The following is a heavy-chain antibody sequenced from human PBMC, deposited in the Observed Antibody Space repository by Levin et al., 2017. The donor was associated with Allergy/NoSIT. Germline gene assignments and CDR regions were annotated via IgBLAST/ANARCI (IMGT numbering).Heavy chain of an antibody. CDR1: GFSLSNARMG. D-gene: IGHD2-21*02. J-gene: IGHJ6*02. CDR2: IFSNDEK. Sequence: SGPTLVKPTETLTLTCTVSGFSLSNARMGVSWIRQPPGKALEWLAHIFSNDEKSYSTSLKSRLTISKDTSKSQVVLTMTNMDPVDTATYYCARTRCGGDCYSIYYYYGMDVWGQGTTVTVSS. V-gene: IGHV2-26*01. CDR3: ARTRCGGDCYSIYYYYGMDV.